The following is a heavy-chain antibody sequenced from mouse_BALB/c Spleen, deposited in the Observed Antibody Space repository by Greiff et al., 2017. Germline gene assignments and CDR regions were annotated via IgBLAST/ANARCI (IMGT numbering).Heavy chain of an antibody. Sequence: EVMLVESGAELVRPGALVKLSCKASGFNIKDYYMHWVKQRPEQGLEWIGWIDPENGNTIYDPKFQGKASITADTSSNTAYLQLSSLTSEDTAVYYCAREVYGNYDYWGQGTTLTVSS. J-gene: IGHJ2*01. CDR2: IDPENGNT. V-gene: IGHV14-1*02. CDR1: GFNIKDYY. CDR3: AREVYGNYDY. D-gene: IGHD2-10*02.